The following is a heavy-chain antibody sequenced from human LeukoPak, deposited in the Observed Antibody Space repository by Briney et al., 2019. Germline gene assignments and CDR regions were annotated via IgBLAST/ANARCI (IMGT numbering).Heavy chain of an antibody. D-gene: IGHD4-17*01. CDR2: INHSGST. CDR1: GGSFSGYY. V-gene: IGHV4-34*01. CDR3: ARDGRAYGDYEAFDI. Sequence: PSETLSLTCAVYGGSFSGYYWSWIRQPPGKGLEWIGEINHSGSTNYNPSLKSRVTISVDTSKDQFSLKLSSVTAADTAVYYCARDGRAYGDYEAFDIWGQGTMVTVSS. J-gene: IGHJ3*02.